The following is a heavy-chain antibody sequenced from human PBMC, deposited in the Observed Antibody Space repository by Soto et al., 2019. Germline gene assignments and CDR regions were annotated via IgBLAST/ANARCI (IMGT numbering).Heavy chain of an antibody. Sequence: GSLRLSCAASGFTLSNAWMSCVRQAPGNGLEWVGRIKSKTDGGTTDYAAPVKGRFTISRDDSKNTLYLQMNSLKTEDTAVYYCTTDRHDYGDYYYYGMDVWGQGTTVTVSS. J-gene: IGHJ6*02. CDR3: TTDRHDYGDYYYYGMDV. V-gene: IGHV3-15*01. CDR2: IKSKTDGGTT. CDR1: GFTLSNAW. D-gene: IGHD4-17*01.